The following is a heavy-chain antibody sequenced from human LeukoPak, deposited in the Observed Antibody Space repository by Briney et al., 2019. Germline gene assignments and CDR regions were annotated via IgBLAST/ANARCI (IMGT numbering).Heavy chain of an antibody. J-gene: IGHJ3*02. CDR1: GDSVSSNSAA. V-gene: IGHV6-1*01. CDR2: TYYRSKWFN. Sequence: SQTLSLTCAISGDSVSSNSAAWNWIRQSPSRGLEWLGRTYYRSKWFNDYAGSVKSRIIINPDTSRNQFSLRLNSVTPEDTAVYYCARVCGDYQDAFDIWGQGTMVTVSS. D-gene: IGHD4-17*01. CDR3: ARVCGDYQDAFDI.